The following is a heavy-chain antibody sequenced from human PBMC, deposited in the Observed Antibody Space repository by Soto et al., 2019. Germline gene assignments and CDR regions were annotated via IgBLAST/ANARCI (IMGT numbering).Heavy chain of an antibody. J-gene: IGHJ3*02. Sequence: PGGSLRLSCAASGFTFSSYGMHWVRQAPGKGLEWVAVISYDGSNKYYADSVKGRFTISRDNSKNTLYLQMNSLRAEDTAVYYCAKAIYDSSGYPGLDAFDIWGQGTMVTVS. CDR2: ISYDGSNK. D-gene: IGHD3-22*01. CDR1: GFTFSSYG. CDR3: AKAIYDSSGYPGLDAFDI. V-gene: IGHV3-30*18.